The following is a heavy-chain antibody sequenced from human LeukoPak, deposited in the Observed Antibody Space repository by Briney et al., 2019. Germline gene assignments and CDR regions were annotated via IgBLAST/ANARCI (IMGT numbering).Heavy chain of an antibody. D-gene: IGHD6-6*01. CDR2: ISYDGSNK. CDR3: TGHGSSSG. CDR1: GFTFSSYA. V-gene: IGHV3-30-3*01. J-gene: IGHJ4*02. Sequence: GGSLRLSCAASGFTFSSYAMHWVRQAPGKGLEWVAVISYDGSNKYYADSVKGRFTISRDNSRSTLYLQMNSLRAGDTAVYYCTGHGSSSGWGQGTLVTVSS.